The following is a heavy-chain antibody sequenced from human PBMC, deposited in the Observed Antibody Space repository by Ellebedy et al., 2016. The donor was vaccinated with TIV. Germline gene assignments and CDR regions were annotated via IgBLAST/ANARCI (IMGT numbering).Heavy chain of an antibody. CDR3: ARDSGRYGMDV. CDR1: GGSINNYY. V-gene: IGHV4-59*01. J-gene: IGHJ6*02. CDR2: IYYSGST. Sequence: SETLSLTXSVSGGSINNYYWSWIRQPPGKGLEWIGYIYYSGSTNYNPSLKSRVTISVDTSKNQFSLKLSSVTAADTAVYYCARDSGRYGMDVWGQGTTVTVSS. D-gene: IGHD1-1*01.